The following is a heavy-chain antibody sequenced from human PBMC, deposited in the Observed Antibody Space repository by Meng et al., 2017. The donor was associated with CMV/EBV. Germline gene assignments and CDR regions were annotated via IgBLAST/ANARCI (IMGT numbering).Heavy chain of an antibody. J-gene: IGHJ5*02. V-gene: IGHV3-30-3*01. Sequence: GQLVESGGGVVQRGRSLELSCAASGISFSRYSMHWVSQAPGKGLEWVAVISYDGSNKYYEDSVKGRFTISRDNSKNTLYLKMNSLRAEDTAVYYCAPGWFDPWGQGTLVTVSS. CDR2: ISYDGSNK. CDR3: APGWFDP. CDR1: GISFSRYS.